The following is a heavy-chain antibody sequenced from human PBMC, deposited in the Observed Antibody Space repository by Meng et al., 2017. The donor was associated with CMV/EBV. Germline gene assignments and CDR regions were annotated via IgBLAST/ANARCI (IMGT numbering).Heavy chain of an antibody. D-gene: IGHD6-6*01. V-gene: IGHV4-39*07. Sequence: GSLRLSCTVSGGSISSSSYYWGWIRQPPGKGLEWIGSIYYSGSTYYNPSLKSRVTISVDTPKNQFSLKLSSVTAADTAVYYCARDLDSKEQLVYFDYWGQGTLVTVSS. J-gene: IGHJ4*02. CDR3: ARDLDSKEQLVYFDY. CDR1: GGSISSSSYY. CDR2: IYYSGST.